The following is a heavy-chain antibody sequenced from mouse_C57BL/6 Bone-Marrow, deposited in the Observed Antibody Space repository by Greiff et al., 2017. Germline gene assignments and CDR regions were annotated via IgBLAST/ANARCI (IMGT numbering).Heavy chain of an antibody. J-gene: IGHJ3*01. V-gene: IGHV1-59*01. CDR1: GYTFTSYW. D-gene: IGHD2-14*01. CDR3: ARTYDEYGGFAY. Sequence: QVQLQQPGAELVRPGTSVKLSCKASGYTFTSYWMHWVKQRPGQGLEWIGVIDPSGSYTYYNQKFKGKATLTVATTSSTAYMQLSSLTSEDAAVYYCARTYDEYGGFAYWGKGTLVTVSA. CDR2: IDPSGSYT.